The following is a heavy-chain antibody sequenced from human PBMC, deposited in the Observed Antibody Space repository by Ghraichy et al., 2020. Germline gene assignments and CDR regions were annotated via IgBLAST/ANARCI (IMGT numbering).Heavy chain of an antibody. Sequence: GGSLRLSCAASGFTFSSHGMRWVRQAAGEGLEWVSAISGHGDTTYYADSVKGRFTISRDNSKNTVYLQMNSLRAEDSAVYYCAGVAAADPHYYMDVWGKGTTVTVSS. D-gene: IGHD6-13*01. V-gene: IGHV3-23*01. CDR2: ISGHGDTT. CDR1: GFTFSSHG. CDR3: AGVAAADPHYYMDV. J-gene: IGHJ6*03.